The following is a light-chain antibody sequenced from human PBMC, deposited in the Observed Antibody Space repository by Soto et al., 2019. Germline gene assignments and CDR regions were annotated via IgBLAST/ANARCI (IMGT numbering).Light chain of an antibody. Sequence: QSVLTQPASVSGSPGQSITISCTGTSNDVGGYNFVSWYQQLPGKAPKLIIYEVTNRPSGIPNRFSGSKSGNTASLTISGLQAEDEADYYCSSYTSVRGVFGGGTKLTVL. V-gene: IGLV2-14*01. J-gene: IGLJ3*02. CDR1: SNDVGGYNF. CDR3: SSYTSVRGV. CDR2: EVT.